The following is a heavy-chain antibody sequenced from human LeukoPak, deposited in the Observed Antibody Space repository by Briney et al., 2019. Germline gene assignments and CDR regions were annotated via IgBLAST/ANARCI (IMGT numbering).Heavy chain of an antibody. D-gene: IGHD5-12*01. CDR3: ARGGVRSGYEVRYYFDY. Sequence: QSGGSLRLSCAASGFTFSSYAMHWVRQASGKGLEWVSVIYSGGSTYYADSVKGRFTISRDNSKNTLYLQMNSLRAEDTAVYYCARGGVRSGYEVRYYFDYWGQGTLVTVSS. J-gene: IGHJ4*02. CDR2: IYSGGST. V-gene: IGHV3-53*01. CDR1: GFTFSSYA.